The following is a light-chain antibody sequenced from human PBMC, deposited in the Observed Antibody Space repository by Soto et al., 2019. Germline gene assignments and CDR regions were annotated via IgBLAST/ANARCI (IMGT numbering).Light chain of an antibody. Sequence: QSVLTQPPSVSGAPGQRVTISCTGSSSNIGAGHDVHWYQQLPGTAPKLLIYGNGNRPSGVPDRFSGSKSGTSASLAITGLQAEDEADYYCQSYDSGLSGSEVFGTGTKV. J-gene: IGLJ1*01. CDR1: SSNIGAGHD. CDR2: GNG. V-gene: IGLV1-40*01. CDR3: QSYDSGLSGSEV.